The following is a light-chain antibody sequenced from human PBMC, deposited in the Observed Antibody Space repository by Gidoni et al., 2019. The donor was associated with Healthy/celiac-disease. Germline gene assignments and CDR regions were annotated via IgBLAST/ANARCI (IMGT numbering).Light chain of an antibody. V-gene: IGLV4-60*02. CDR3: ETWDINTQV. Sequence: QPVLTQSSSASASPGSSVRLTCTLSSDYSTYIIAWHQQKPGKAPRYFMKLEASGRYTKGSGVPDRFSGSSSGADRYLTISNLQFEDEADYYCETWDINTQVFGTGTQVTVL. CDR2: LEASGRY. CDR1: SDYSTYI. J-gene: IGLJ1*01.